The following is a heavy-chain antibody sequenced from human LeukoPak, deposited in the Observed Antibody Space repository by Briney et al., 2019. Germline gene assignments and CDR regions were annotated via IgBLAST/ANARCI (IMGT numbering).Heavy chain of an antibody. CDR2: IYYSGST. CDR3: ARGYSSDP. V-gene: IGHV4-39*01. D-gene: IGHD2-21*01. Sequence: PSETLSLTCTVSGGSISSSSYYWGWIRQPPGKGLEWIGSIYYSGSTYYNPSLKSRVTISVDTSKNQFSLKLSSVTAADTAVYYCARGYSSDPWGQGTLVTVSS. J-gene: IGHJ5*02. CDR1: GGSISSSSYY.